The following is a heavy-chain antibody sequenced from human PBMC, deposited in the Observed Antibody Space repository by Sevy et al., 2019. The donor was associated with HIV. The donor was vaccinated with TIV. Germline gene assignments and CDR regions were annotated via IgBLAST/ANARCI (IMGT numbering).Heavy chain of an antibody. CDR3: ATANYYGSGSLLYYFDY. CDR1: GYTLTELS. CDR2: FDPEDGET. J-gene: IGHJ4*02. V-gene: IGHV1-24*01. Sequence: ASVKVSCKVSGYTLTELSMHWVRQAPGKGLEWMGGFDPEDGETIYAQKFQGRVTMTEETSTDTAYMGLSSLRSEDTAVYYCATANYYGSGSLLYYFDYWGQGTLVTVSS. D-gene: IGHD3-10*01.